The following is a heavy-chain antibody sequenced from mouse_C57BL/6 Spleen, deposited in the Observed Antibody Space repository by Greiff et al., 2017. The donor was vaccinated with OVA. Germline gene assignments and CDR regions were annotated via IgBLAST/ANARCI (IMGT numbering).Heavy chain of an antibody. CDR2: IDPSDSYT. D-gene: IGHD4-1*02. J-gene: IGHJ2*01. CDR1: GYTFTSYW. Sequence: VQLQQPGAELVMPGASVKLSCKASGYTFTSYWMHWVKQRPGQGLEWIGEIDPSDSYTNYNQKFKGKSTLTVDKSSSTAYMQLSSLTSEDSAVYYCARFNSGGYFDYWGQGTTLTVSS. CDR3: ARFNSGGYFDY. V-gene: IGHV1-69*01.